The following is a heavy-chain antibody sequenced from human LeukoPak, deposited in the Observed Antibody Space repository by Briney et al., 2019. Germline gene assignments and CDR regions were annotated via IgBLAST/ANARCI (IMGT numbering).Heavy chain of an antibody. J-gene: IGHJ3*02. CDR2: IYTSGNT. CDR3: ARPYSSGWSGAFDI. D-gene: IGHD6-19*01. CDR1: GGSISSYY. V-gene: IGHV4-4*09. Sequence: SETLSLTCTVSGGSISSYYWSWIRQPPGKGLEWIGNIYTSGNTNYNPSLKSRVAISVDTSKNQFSLKLNPVTAADTAVYYCARPYSSGWSGAFDIWGQGTMVTVSS.